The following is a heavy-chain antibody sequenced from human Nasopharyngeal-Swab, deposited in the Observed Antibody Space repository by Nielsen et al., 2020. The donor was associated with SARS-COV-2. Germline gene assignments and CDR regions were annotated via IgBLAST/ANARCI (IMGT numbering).Heavy chain of an antibody. D-gene: IGHD3-10*01. J-gene: IGHJ6*02. CDR2: IIPIFGTA. V-gene: IGHV1-69*01. CDR3: AKGNVTLIRGVIENYYYYGMDV. Sequence: WVRQAPGQGLEWMGGIIPIFGTAKYAQKFQGRVTITADESTSTACMELSSLRSEDTAVYYCAKGNVTLIRGVIENYYYYGMDVWGQGTTVTVSS.